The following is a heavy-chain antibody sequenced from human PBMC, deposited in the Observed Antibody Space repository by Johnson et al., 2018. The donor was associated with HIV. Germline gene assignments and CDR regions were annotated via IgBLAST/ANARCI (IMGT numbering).Heavy chain of an antibody. CDR2: ISGHGGST. D-gene: IGHD6-13*01. J-gene: IGHJ3*02. Sequence: VQLVESGGGLVQPGESLRLSCGASGFTFSSHHMHWVRQAPGQGLEHVSAISGHGGSTYYANSVMGRFTISRDNFKNTLYLQLGSLTAEDMAVYYCARRRYSTSWQEAFDIWGRGTMVTVSS. CDR1: GFTFSSHH. V-gene: IGHV3-64*01. CDR3: ARRRYSTSWQEAFDI.